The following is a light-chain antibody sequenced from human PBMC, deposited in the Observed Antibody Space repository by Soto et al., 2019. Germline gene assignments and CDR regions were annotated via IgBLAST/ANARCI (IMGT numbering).Light chain of an antibody. V-gene: IGKV1-5*03. J-gene: IGKJ1*01. CDR2: KAS. Sequence: DIQMTQSPSTLSASVGDRVTITCRASQSIGNWLAWYQQKPGKAPNLLIYKASNLEGGVPSRFSGSGSGTEFTLTISSLRPDDFATYYCQQYYSYSGTFGQGTKVEIK. CDR1: QSIGNW. CDR3: QQYYSYSGT.